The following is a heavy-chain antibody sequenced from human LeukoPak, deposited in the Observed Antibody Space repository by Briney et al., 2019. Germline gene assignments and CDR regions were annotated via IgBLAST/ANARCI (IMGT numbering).Heavy chain of an antibody. CDR3: AREGGNYYFDY. Sequence: SGGSLRLSCAASGFTFYTYWMSWVRQPPGKGLEWIGEINHSGSTNYNPSLKSRVTISVDTSKNQFSLKLSSVTAADTAVYYCAREGGNYYFDYWGQGTLVTVPS. J-gene: IGHJ4*02. CDR2: INHSGST. CDR1: GFTFYTYW. D-gene: IGHD1-7*01. V-gene: IGHV4-34*01.